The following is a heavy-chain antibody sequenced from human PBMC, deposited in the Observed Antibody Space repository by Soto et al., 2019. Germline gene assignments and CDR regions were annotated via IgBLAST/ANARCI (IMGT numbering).Heavy chain of an antibody. J-gene: IGHJ4*02. Sequence: SETLSLTCTVSGGSISSYYWSRIRQPPGKGLEWIGYIYYSGSTNYNPSLKSRVTISVDTSKNQFSLKLSSVTAADTAVYYCATQAPGRGIAVAGTVDYWGQGTLVTVSS. CDR1: GGSISSYY. CDR3: ATQAPGRGIAVAGTVDY. D-gene: IGHD6-19*01. CDR2: IYYSGST. V-gene: IGHV4-59*01.